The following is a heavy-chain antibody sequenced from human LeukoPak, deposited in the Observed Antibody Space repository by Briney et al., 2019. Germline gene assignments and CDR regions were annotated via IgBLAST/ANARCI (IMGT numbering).Heavy chain of an antibody. CDR1: GGSFSGYY. J-gene: IGHJ5*02. CDR3: ARGLRGGDDGFDP. V-gene: IGHV4-34*01. Sequence: SETLSLTCAVYGGSFSGYYWSWIRQPPGKGLEWIGEINHSGSTNYNPSLKSRVTISVDTSKNQFSLKLSSVTAADTAVYYCARGLRGGDDGFDPWGQGTLVTVSS. D-gene: IGHD3-10*01. CDR2: INHSGST.